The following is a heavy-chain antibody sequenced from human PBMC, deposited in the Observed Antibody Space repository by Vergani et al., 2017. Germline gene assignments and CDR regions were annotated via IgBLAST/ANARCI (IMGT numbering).Heavy chain of an antibody. V-gene: IGHV5-51*01. CDR1: GYSFTSYW. J-gene: IGHJ6*03. D-gene: IGHD6-6*01. Sequence: EVQLVQSGAEVKKPGESLKISCKGSGYSFTSYWIGWVRQMPGEGLEWMGIIYPGDSDTRYSPSFQGQVTISADKSISTAYLQWSSLKASDTAMYYCARHIEQLGPHYYYYYYMDGWGKGTTVTVSS. CDR2: IYPGDSDT. CDR3: ARHIEQLGPHYYYYYYMDG.